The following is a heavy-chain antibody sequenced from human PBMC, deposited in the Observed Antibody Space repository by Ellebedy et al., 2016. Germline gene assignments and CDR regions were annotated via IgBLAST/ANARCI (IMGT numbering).Heavy chain of an antibody. CDR1: GASISSNDW. Sequence: SETLSLTXAVSGASISSNDWWTWVRQSPGKGLEWIGEIYQTGSSNYSPSLKSRVTISIDKSKNHFSLTLNSVTAADTAVYYCARVAASAGSMLDYWGRGTLVTVSS. D-gene: IGHD6-13*01. CDR2: IYQTGSS. J-gene: IGHJ4*02. CDR3: ARVAASAGSMLDY. V-gene: IGHV4-4*02.